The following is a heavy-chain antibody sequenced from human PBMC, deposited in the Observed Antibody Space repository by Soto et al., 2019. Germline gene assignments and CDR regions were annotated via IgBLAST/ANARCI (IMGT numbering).Heavy chain of an antibody. D-gene: IGHD3-10*01. CDR3: ARGYYGSGSYYIGYYGMDV. CDR1: GGSISSYY. CDR2: IYTSRST. Sequence: SETLSLTCTVSGGSISSYYWSWIRQPAGKGLEWIGRIYTSRSTNYNPSLKGRVTMSVDTSKNQFSLKLSSVTAADTAVYYCARGYYGSGSYYIGYYGMDVWGQGTTVTVS. J-gene: IGHJ6*02. V-gene: IGHV4-4*07.